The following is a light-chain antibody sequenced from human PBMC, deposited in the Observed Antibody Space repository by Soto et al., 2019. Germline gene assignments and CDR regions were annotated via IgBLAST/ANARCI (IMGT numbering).Light chain of an antibody. CDR3: QQYNNWPPIT. V-gene: IGKV3-15*01. J-gene: IGKJ5*01. Sequence: EIVMTQSPAPLSVSPGERATLSCRASQSVSSNLAWYQQKPGQALRLLIYGASTRATGIPARCSGSGSGTEFTLTISSLQSEYFAVYYCQQYNNWPPITFGQGTRLEIK. CDR1: QSVSSN. CDR2: GAS.